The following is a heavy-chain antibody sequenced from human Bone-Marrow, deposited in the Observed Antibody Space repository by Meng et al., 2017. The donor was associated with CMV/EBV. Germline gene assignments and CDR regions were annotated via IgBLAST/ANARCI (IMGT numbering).Heavy chain of an antibody. V-gene: IGHV4-59*11. J-gene: IGHJ5*02. CDR1: GGPITTHY. Sequence: SETLSLTCTVSGGPITTHYWSWIRQPPGKGLQWIGYIYHSGTTSYHPSLRSRVTISLDRSKNQFSLKLSSLTAADTAVYYCAREDQYWFDPWGQRTLVTVSS. CDR2: IYHSGTT. CDR3: AREDQYWFDP. D-gene: IGHD4-11*01.